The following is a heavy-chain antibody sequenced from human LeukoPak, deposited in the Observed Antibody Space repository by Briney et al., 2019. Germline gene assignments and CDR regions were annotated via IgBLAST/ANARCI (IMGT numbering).Heavy chain of an antibody. J-gene: IGHJ4*02. CDR2: VNPSGGNT. CDR3: ARDPGRRYFDY. CDR1: GYTFTNYY. Sequence: GASVKVSCKASGYTFTNYYLHWVRQAPGQGLEWMGIVNPSGGNTIYAQNFQGRVTMTRDASTSTVFMELSSLRHEDTAVYYCARDPGRRYFDYWGQGTLVTISS. V-gene: IGHV1-46*01.